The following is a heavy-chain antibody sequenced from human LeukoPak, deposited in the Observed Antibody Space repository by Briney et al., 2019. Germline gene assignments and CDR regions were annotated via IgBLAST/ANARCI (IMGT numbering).Heavy chain of an antibody. CDR3: ARGPRGIVVVPAASNDAFDI. CDR1: GGSFSGYY. D-gene: IGHD2-2*01. CDR2: INHSGST. V-gene: IGHV4-34*01. Sequence: TSETLSLTCAVYGGSFSGYYWSWIRQPPGKGLEWIGEINHSGSTNYNPSLKSRVTISVDTSKNQFSLKLSSVTAADTAVYYCARGPRGIVVVPAASNDAFDIWGQGTMVTVSS. J-gene: IGHJ3*02.